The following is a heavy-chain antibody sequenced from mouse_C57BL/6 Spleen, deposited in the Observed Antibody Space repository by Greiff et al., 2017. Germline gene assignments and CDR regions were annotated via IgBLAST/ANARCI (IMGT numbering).Heavy chain of an antibody. D-gene: IGHD1-1*01. Sequence: EVKLVESGPGLVKPSQSLSLTCSVTGYSITSGYYWNWIRQFPGNKLEWMGYISYDGSNNYNPSLKNRISITRDTSKNQFFLKLNSVTTEDTATYYCARVGYYGSSPFDYWGQGTTLTVSS. CDR2: ISYDGSN. J-gene: IGHJ2*01. CDR1: GYSITSGYY. CDR3: ARVGYYGSSPFDY. V-gene: IGHV3-6*01.